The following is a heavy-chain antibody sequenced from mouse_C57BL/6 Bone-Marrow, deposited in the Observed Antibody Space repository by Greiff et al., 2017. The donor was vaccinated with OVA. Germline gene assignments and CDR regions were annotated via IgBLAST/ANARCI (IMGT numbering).Heavy chain of an antibody. V-gene: IGHV1-76*01. CDR1: GYTFTDYY. D-gene: IGHD1-1*01. CDR3: ASSWFTAGVETGYFDV. Sequence: VKLVESGAELVRPGASVKLSCKASGYTFTDYYMNWVKQRPGQGLEWIARIYPGSGNTYYNEKFKGKATLTAEKSSSTAYMQISSLTSEDSAGYVCASSWFTAGVETGYFDVWGTGTTVTVSS. CDR2: IYPGSGNT. J-gene: IGHJ1*03.